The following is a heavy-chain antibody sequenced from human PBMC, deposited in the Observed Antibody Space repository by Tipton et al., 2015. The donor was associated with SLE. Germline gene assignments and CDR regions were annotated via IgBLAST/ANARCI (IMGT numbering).Heavy chain of an antibody. CDR1: GGSISSSSYY. CDR2: IYYSGST. J-gene: IGHJ4*02. D-gene: IGHD2-21*02. CDR3: ARSIAYCGGDCYSFDY. Sequence: TLSLTCTVSGGSISSSSYYWGWIRQPPGKGLEWIGSIYYSGSTYYNPSLKSRVTISVDTSKNQFSLKLSSVTAADTTVYYCARSIAYCGGDCYSFDYWGQGTLVTVSS. V-gene: IGHV4-39*07.